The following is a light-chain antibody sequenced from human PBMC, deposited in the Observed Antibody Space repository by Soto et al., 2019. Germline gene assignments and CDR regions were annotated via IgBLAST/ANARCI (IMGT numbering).Light chain of an antibody. CDR3: QQFPTWT. CDR2: AAS. Sequence: EIVLTQSPGILSLSPGERATLSCRASQSVSNSYLAWYQQKPGQAPRLLMYAASNRATGIPDRFSGSGSGTGFTLTISRLEPEDYAVYYCQQFPTWTFGQGIKVEIK. CDR1: QSVSNSY. J-gene: IGKJ1*01. V-gene: IGKV3-20*01.